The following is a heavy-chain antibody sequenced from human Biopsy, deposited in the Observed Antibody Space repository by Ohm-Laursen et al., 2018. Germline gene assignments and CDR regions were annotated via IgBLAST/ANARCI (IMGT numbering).Heavy chain of an antibody. Sequence: ASVKVSCKVSGYTFTDYYVHWVRQAPRHDLEWMGWIDTINGGARYAQKFQGRVTMTRDTSISTAYMELSRLTSDDTAVYYCAGERDPWGQGTLVTVSS. CDR3: AGERDP. CDR2: IDTINGGA. CDR1: GYTFTDYY. J-gene: IGHJ5*02. V-gene: IGHV1-2*02.